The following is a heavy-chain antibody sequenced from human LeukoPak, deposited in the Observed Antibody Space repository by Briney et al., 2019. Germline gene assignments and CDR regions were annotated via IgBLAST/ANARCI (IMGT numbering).Heavy chain of an antibody. J-gene: IGHJ4*02. CDR2: INHSGST. V-gene: IGHV4-34*01. Sequence: SETLSLTCAVYGGSFSGYYWSWIRQPPGKGLEWIGEINHSGSTNYNPSLKSRVTISVDTSKNKFSLKLSSVTAADTAVYYCARPGYSYGYPREYVYWGQGTLVTVSS. CDR1: GGSFSGYY. D-gene: IGHD5-18*01. CDR3: ARPGYSYGYPREYVY.